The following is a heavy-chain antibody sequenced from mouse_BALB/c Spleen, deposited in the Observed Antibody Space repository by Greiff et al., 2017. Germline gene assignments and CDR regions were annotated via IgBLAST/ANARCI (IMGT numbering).Heavy chain of an antibody. Sequence: EVHLVESGGGLVKPGGSLKLSCAASGFTFSSYAMSWVRQTPEKRLEWVASISSGGSTYYPDSVKGRFTISRDNARNILYLQMSSLRSEDTAMYYCARGSSYYWYFDVWGAGTTVTVSS. CDR1: GFTFSSYA. CDR2: ISSGGST. V-gene: IGHV5-6-5*01. CDR3: ARGSSYYWYFDV. D-gene: IGHD1-1*01. J-gene: IGHJ1*01.